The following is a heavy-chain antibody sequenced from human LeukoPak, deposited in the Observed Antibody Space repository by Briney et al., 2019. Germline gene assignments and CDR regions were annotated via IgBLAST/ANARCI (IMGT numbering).Heavy chain of an antibody. CDR1: GGTFSSYA. Sequence: SVKVSCKASGGTFSSYAISWVRQAPGQGLEWMGGIIPIFGTANYAQKFQGRVTITADKSTSTDYMELSSLRSEDTAVYYCATSRDYGDQYYFDYWGQGTLVTVSS. CDR2: IIPIFGTA. D-gene: IGHD4-17*01. V-gene: IGHV1-69*06. J-gene: IGHJ4*02. CDR3: ATSRDYGDQYYFDY.